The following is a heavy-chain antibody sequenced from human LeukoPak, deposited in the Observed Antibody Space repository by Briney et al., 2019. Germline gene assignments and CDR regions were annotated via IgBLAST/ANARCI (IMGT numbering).Heavy chain of an antibody. V-gene: IGHV1-46*01. CDR3: VRDRGEPPHSHFDY. Sequence: ASVKVSCKAFGYTFTSNYMHWVRQAPGQGPEWMGVISPSGGSTTYAQKFQGRVTLTRDMSTSTDYLELSSLRSDDTAVYYCVRDRGEPPHSHFDYWGQGSLVTVSS. D-gene: IGHD3-16*01. CDR2: ISPSGGST. CDR1: GYTFTSNY. J-gene: IGHJ4*02.